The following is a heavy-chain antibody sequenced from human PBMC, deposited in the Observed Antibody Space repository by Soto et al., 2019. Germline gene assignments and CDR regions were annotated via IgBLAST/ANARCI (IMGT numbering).Heavy chain of an antibody. J-gene: IGHJ6*02. CDR1: GFSFSSSA. D-gene: IGHD3-9*01. CDR2: ISGSGGTT. V-gene: IGHV3-23*01. CDR3: AKNVWGITIFGGMDV. Sequence: PGGSLRLSCAASGFSFSSSAMSWVRQAPGKGLEWVSAISGSGGTTYYADSVKGRFTISRDNSKNTLYLQMNSLRAEDTAVYYCAKNVWGITIFGGMDVWGQGTTLTVSS.